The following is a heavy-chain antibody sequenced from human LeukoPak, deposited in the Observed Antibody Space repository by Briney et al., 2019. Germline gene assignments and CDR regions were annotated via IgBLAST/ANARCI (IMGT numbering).Heavy chain of an antibody. CDR2: IKQDGSEK. CDR1: GFTLSNYW. CDR3: ARNRGVDY. J-gene: IGHJ4*02. V-gene: IGHV3-7*05. Sequence: GGSLRLSCAASGFTLSNYWVNWVRQAPGKGLEWVANIKQDGSEKYYVDSVKGRFTISRDITKNSVYLQMNSLRVEDTAVYYCARNRGVDYWGQGTLVTVSS. D-gene: IGHD2/OR15-2a*01.